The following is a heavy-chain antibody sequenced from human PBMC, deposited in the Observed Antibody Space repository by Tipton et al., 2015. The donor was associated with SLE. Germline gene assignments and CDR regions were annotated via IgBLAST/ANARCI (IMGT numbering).Heavy chain of an antibody. CDR1: GYSISSGYY. J-gene: IGHJ1*01. V-gene: IGHV4-38-2*01. CDR3: ARGGGSSWYPASFQH. Sequence: TLSLTCAVSGYSISSGYYWGWIRQPPGKGLEWIGSIYHSGSTYYNPSLKSRVTISVDMSKNQFSLKLSSVTAADTAVYYCARGGGSSWYPASFQHWGQGTLVTVSS. D-gene: IGHD6-13*01. CDR2: IYHSGST.